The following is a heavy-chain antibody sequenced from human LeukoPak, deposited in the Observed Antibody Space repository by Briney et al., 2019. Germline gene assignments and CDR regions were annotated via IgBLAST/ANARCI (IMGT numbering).Heavy chain of an antibody. V-gene: IGHV3-9*01. J-gene: IGHJ4*02. Sequence: GRSLRLSCAASGFSLDDYAMHWVRQAPGKGLGWVSGISWNSGNIGYADSVKGRFTISRDNAKNSLYVQMNSLRAEDTALYYCGKGDSSAIHHIDHWGQGTLVTVSS. CDR1: GFSLDDYA. D-gene: IGHD3-22*01. CDR2: ISWNSGNI. CDR3: GKGDSSAIHHIDH.